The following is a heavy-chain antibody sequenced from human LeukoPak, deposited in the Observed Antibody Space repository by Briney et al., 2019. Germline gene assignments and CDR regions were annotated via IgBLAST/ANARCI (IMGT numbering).Heavy chain of an antibody. Sequence: ASVKVSCKASGYTFIGHYMHWVRQAPGQGLEWMGWINPNSGDTNYAQKFQDRVTMTRDTSISTAYMELSRLRSDDTAVYYCATGGDCITDWGQGTLVTVSS. J-gene: IGHJ4*02. CDR1: GYTFIGHY. CDR3: ATGGDCITD. V-gene: IGHV1-2*02. D-gene: IGHD2-21*02. CDR2: INPNSGDT.